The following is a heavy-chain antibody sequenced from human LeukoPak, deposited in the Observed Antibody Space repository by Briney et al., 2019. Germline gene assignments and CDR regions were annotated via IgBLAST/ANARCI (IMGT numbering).Heavy chain of an antibody. J-gene: IGHJ4*02. D-gene: IGHD5-12*01. CDR3: ARHRGGYVDRIDY. V-gene: IGHV4-39*01. Sequence: SETLSLTCTVSGGSISSSTYSWGWIRQPPGKGLEWIGSIHYIGNTYYNPSLKSRVTISVDTSKNHFSLKLSSVTAADTALYYCARHRGGYVDRIDYWGQGTLVTVSS. CDR2: IHYIGNT. CDR1: GGSISSSTYS.